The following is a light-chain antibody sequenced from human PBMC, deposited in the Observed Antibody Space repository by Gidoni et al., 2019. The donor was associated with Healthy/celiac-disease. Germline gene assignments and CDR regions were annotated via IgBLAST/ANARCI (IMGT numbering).Light chain of an antibody. CDR3: QQSYSTLYT. J-gene: IGKJ2*01. CDR2: AAS. Sequence: DIQMTQSPSSLSASVGDRVTITCRASQSISSYLNWYQQKPGKAPKLLIYAASSWQSGGPSRFSGSGSGTDFTLTISSLQLEDFATYYCQQSYSTLYTFGQGTKLEIK. V-gene: IGKV1-39*01. CDR1: QSISSY.